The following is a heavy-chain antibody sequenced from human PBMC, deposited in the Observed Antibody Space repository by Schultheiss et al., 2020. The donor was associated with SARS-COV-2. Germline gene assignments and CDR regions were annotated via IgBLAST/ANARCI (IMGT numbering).Heavy chain of an antibody. CDR3: ARVRDDYNDYDIFDC. J-gene: IGHJ4*02. V-gene: IGHV4-34*09. Sequence: SETLSLTCAVYGGSFSGYYWSWIRQPPGKGLEWIGYIYSSGSTNYNPFLRSRLTMSVDTSKNQFSVRLSSVTAADTAVYYCARVRDDYNDYDIFDCWGQGTLVTVSS. CDR1: GGSFSGYY. D-gene: IGHD5-24*01. CDR2: IYSSGST.